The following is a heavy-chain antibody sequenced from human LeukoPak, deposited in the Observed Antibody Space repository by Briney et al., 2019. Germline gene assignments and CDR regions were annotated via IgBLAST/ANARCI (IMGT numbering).Heavy chain of an antibody. D-gene: IGHD3-3*01. J-gene: IGHJ5*02. CDR3: ARAIGGSYYDFWSGPNWFDP. Sequence: SQTLSLTCAVSGGSISSGGYSWSWIRQPPGKGLEWIGYIYHSGSTYYNPSLKSRVTISVDTSKNQFSLKLSSVTAADTAVYYCARAIGGSYYDFWSGPNWFDPWGQGTLVTVSS. CDR1: GGSISSGGYS. CDR2: IYHSGST. V-gene: IGHV4-30-2*01.